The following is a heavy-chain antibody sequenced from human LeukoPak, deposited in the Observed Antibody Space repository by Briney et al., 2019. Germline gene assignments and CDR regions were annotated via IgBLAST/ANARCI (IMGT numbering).Heavy chain of an antibody. CDR1: GGSISSSSYY. V-gene: IGHV4-39*07. CDR2: IYYSGST. J-gene: IGHJ5*02. Sequence: SETLSLTCTVSGGSISSSSYYWGWIRQPPGKGLEWIGSIYYSGSTYYNPSLKSRVTISVDTSKNQFSLKLSSVTAADTAVYYCARVIGYCSGGSCYSLTQNWFDPWGQGTLVTVSS. D-gene: IGHD2-15*01. CDR3: ARVIGYCSGGSCYSLTQNWFDP.